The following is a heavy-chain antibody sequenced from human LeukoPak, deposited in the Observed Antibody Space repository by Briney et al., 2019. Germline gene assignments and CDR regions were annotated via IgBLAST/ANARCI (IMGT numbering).Heavy chain of an antibody. J-gene: IGHJ4*02. Sequence: GGSLRLSCAASGFTFNDAWMNWVRQAPGKGLEWVAYIKKTGSETYYVDSVKGRFTITRDNTRNSLFLQMYSLRAEDTAVYFCAREDGYCSGGNCYSYFDSWGQGTLVTVSS. CDR3: AREDGYCSGGNCYSYFDS. CDR2: IKKTGSET. CDR1: GFTFNDAW. V-gene: IGHV3-7*01. D-gene: IGHD2-15*01.